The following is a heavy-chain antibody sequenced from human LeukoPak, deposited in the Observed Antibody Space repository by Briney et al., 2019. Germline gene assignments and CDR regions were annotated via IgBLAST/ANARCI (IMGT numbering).Heavy chain of an antibody. CDR3: AKNGGPGTPFYDY. Sequence: PGGSLRLSCTASGFTFTDYAMTWVRQAPGKRLEWVSAISPPGTNTYYADSVKGRFTFSRDNSKNTVYLQMNSLRTEDTAIYYCAKNGGPGTPFYDYWGQGALVAVSS. J-gene: IGHJ4*02. D-gene: IGHD2/OR15-2a*01. CDR2: ISPPGTNT. CDR1: GFTFTDYA. V-gene: IGHV3-23*01.